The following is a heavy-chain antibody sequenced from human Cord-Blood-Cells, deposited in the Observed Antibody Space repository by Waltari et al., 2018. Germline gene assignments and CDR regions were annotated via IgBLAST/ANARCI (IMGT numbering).Heavy chain of an antibody. Sequence: QVQLVQSGAEVKKPGASVKVSCKASGYTFTRYYMHWVRHAAGQGLEWMGWINPNSGGTNYAQKFQGRVTMTRDTSISTAYMELSRLRSDDTAVYYCARGYSSSYYYYGMDVWGQGTTVTVSS. CDR1: GYTFTRYY. CDR3: ARGYSSSYYYYGMDV. J-gene: IGHJ6*02. V-gene: IGHV1-2*02. CDR2: INPNSGGT. D-gene: IGHD6-6*01.